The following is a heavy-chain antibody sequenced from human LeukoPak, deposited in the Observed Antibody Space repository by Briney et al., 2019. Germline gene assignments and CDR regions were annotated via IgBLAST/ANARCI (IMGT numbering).Heavy chain of an antibody. CDR1: GGSISSYY. J-gene: IGHJ3*02. D-gene: IGHD1-26*01. CDR3: AREWWELLAFDI. CDR2: IYYSGST. Sequence: SETLSLTCTVSGGSISSYYWSWIRQPPGKGLEWIGYIYYSGSTNYNPSLKSRVTISVDTSKNQLSLKLSSVTAADTAVYYCAREWWELLAFDIWGQGTMVTVSS. V-gene: IGHV4-59*01.